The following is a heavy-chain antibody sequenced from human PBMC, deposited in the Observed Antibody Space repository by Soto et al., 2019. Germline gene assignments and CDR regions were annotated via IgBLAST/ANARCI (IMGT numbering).Heavy chain of an antibody. CDR2: VYHSGST. CDR3: ARGDCNSSGGHQKGWFDP. Sequence: QLQLHESGSGLVKPSQTLSLTCAVPGGSISSGGYSWSWIRQPPGKGLEWIGYVYHSGSTYYNPSLKSRVTITVDRSKNQVSLEVGSGPAADTAVYCCARGDCNSSGGHQKGWFDPWGQGTLVTVSS. V-gene: IGHV4-30-2*01. D-gene: IGHD2-2*01. CDR1: GGSISSGGYS. J-gene: IGHJ5*02.